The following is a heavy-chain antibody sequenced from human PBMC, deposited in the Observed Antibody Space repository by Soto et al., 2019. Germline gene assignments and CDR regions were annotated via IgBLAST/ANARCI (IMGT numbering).Heavy chain of an antibody. Sequence: SETLSLTCTVSGASISSGGYYWNWIRQYPGKGLEWIGYIYYSGSTYYNPSLKSRVTISVDTSKNQFSLNLRSATAADTAVYYCARDLQRYCSSTRCNYYGMDVWGHGTTVTVSS. CDR2: IYYSGST. V-gene: IGHV4-31*03. D-gene: IGHD2-2*01. CDR3: ARDLQRYCSSTRCNYYGMDV. J-gene: IGHJ6*02. CDR1: GASISSGGYY.